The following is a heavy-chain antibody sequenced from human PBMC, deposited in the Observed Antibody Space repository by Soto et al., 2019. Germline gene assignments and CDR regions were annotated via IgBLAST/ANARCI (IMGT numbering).Heavy chain of an antibody. CDR1: GYTLTDYF. Sequence: ASVKVSCKASGYTLTDYFIHWVRQAPGQGLEWMGCFNPKSGDTYYSQNFRGRVTLTRDMSITTAYMELTGVRSDDTAVYYCARSIGSYSYYGMDVWGQGTTVTVYS. CDR2: FNPKSGDT. J-gene: IGHJ6*02. D-gene: IGHD1-26*01. CDR3: ARSIGSYSYYGMDV. V-gene: IGHV1-2*02.